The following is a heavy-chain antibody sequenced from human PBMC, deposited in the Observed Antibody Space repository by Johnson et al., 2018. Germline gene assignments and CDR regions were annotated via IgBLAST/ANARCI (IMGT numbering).Heavy chain of an antibody. D-gene: IGHD3-22*01. CDR1: GFSFTTSA. V-gene: IGHV3-30-3*01. J-gene: IGHJ3*02. Sequence: QVQLVESGGGVVQPGRSLRLSCAASGFSFTTSAMHWFRQAPGKGLEWVAVVSEDGTTTYYADSVKGRFTISRDYSKNTVSLPMNSLRPEDTALYYCAREEKYFPSGMILGDFAIWGQGTMVTVSS. CDR2: VSEDGTTT. CDR3: AREEKYFPSGMILGDFAI.